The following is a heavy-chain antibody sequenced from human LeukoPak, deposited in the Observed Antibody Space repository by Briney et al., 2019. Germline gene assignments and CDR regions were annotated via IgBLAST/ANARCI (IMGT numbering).Heavy chain of an antibody. CDR3: ARVLLGFGDIQFDY. V-gene: IGHV4-39*01. D-gene: IGHD3-10*01. J-gene: IGHJ4*02. Sequence: PSETLSLTCTVSGGSISSSSYYWGWIRQPPGKGLEWIGSIYYSGSTYYNPSLKSRVTISVDTSKNQFSLKLSSVTAADTAVYYCARVLLGFGDIQFDYWGQGTLVTVSS. CDR1: GGSISSSSYY. CDR2: IYYSGST.